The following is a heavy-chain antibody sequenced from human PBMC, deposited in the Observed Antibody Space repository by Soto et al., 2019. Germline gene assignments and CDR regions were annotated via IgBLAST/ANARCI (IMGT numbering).Heavy chain of an antibody. CDR3: ARAEVLVPAAMPFGYYYYGRDV. V-gene: IGHV1-69*13. Sequence: ASVKVSCKTSGFTLSSSAVHWVRRARGHRLEWMGGIIPIFGTANYAQKFQGRVTITADESTSTAYMELSSLRSEDTAVYYCARAEVLVPAAMPFGYYYYGRDVWGQGTTVTVSS. CDR1: GFTLSSSA. J-gene: IGHJ6*02. D-gene: IGHD2-2*01. CDR2: IIPIFGTA.